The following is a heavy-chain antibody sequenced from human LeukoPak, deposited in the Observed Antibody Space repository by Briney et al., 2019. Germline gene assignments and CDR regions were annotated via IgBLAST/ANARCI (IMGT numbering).Heavy chain of an antibody. Sequence: SGGSLILSCAASGFTFSSYGMHWVRQAPGKGLEWVAFIRYDGSNKYYADSVKGRFTISRDNSKNTLYLQMNSLRAEDTAVYYCAKPRRTTIFGLVTLQFDYWGQGTLVTVSS. V-gene: IGHV3-30*02. D-gene: IGHD3-3*01. CDR2: IRYDGSNK. CDR3: AKPRRTTIFGLVTLQFDY. CDR1: GFTFSSYG. J-gene: IGHJ4*02.